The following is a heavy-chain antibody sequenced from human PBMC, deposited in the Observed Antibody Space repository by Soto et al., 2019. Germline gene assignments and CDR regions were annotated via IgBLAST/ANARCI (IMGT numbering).Heavy chain of an antibody. D-gene: IGHD6-13*01. V-gene: IGHV4-34*01. Sequence: SETLSLTGAVYGGSFSGYYWSWFRQTPGKGLEWIGEIDHSGSIKYNPSLESRVSISLDTSRNQFSLKLSSVTAADSAVFYCATGGGAAPGTWGQGTLVTVSS. CDR3: ATGGGAAPGT. CDR1: GGSFSGYY. J-gene: IGHJ4*02. CDR2: IDHSGSI.